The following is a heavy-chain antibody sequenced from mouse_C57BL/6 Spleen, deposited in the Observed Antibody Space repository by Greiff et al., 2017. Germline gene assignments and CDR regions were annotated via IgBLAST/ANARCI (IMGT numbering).Heavy chain of an antibody. J-gene: IGHJ2*01. CDR3: AGKRLGYDYDGFDY. CDR2: IHPNSGST. Sequence: QVQLQQPGAELVKPGASVKLSCKASGYTFTSYWMHWVKQRPGQGLEWIGMIHPNSGSTNYNEKFKSKATLTVDKSSSTAYMQLSSLTSEDSAVYDCAGKRLGYDYDGFDYWGQGTTLTVSS. D-gene: IGHD2-4*01. V-gene: IGHV1-64*01. CDR1: GYTFTSYW.